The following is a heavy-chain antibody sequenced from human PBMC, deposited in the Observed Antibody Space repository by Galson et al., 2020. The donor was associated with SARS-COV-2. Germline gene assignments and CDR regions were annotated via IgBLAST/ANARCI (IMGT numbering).Heavy chain of an antibody. Sequence: SETLSLTCAVYGGSFSGYYWSWIRQPPGKGLEWIGEINHSGSTNYNPSLKSRVTISVDTSKNQFSLKLSSVTAADTAVYYCARGLTGRGSLKKDYWGQGTLVTVSS. J-gene: IGHJ4*02. D-gene: IGHD2-15*01. CDR2: INHSGST. CDR1: GGSFSGYY. V-gene: IGHV4-34*01. CDR3: ARGLTGRGSLKKDY.